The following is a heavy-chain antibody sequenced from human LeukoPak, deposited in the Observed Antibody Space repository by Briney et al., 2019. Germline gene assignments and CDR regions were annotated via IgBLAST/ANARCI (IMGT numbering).Heavy chain of an antibody. CDR2: ISSSGSTI. J-gene: IGHJ4*02. Sequence: GGSLRLSCAASGFIFSSFEMKWVRQAPGKGLEWMSYISSSGSTIYYADSVKGRFTISRDNAKNSLYLQMNSLRAEDTAVYYCARDRRSYSSSLPETVDYWGQGTLVTVSP. CDR3: ARDRRSYSSSLPETVDY. D-gene: IGHD6-6*01. CDR1: GFIFSSFE. V-gene: IGHV3-48*03.